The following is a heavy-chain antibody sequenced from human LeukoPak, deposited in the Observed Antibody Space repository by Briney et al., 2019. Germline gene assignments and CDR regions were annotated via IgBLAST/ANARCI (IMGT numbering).Heavy chain of an antibody. J-gene: IGHJ5*02. CDR3: ARVAEARYFDWLLPGNWFDP. CDR1: GGSFSGYY. Sequence: SETLSVTCAVYGGSFSGYYWSWIRQPPGNGLEWIGEINHSGSTNYNPSLKSRVTISVDTSKNQFSLKLSSVTAADTAVYYCARVAEARYFDWLLPGNWFDPWGQGTLVTVSS. CDR2: INHSGST. D-gene: IGHD3-9*01. V-gene: IGHV4-34*01.